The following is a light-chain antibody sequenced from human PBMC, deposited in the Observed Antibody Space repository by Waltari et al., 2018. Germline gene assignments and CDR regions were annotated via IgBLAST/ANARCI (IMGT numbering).Light chain of an antibody. CDR2: KVS. J-gene: IGKJ2*01. CDR1: QSLVYRDGNTY. CDR3: MQGTHWPYT. V-gene: IGKV2-30*01. Sequence: DAVLTQSPLSLPVTLGQPASISCRSSQSLVYRDGNTYLNWFQQRPGQSPRRLIYKVSDRDSGVPDRFGGSGSGTDFTLKISRVEAEDVGVYYCMQGTHWPYTFGQGTKVEIK.